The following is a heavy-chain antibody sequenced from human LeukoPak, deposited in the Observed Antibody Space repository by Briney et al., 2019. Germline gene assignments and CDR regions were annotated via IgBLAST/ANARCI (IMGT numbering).Heavy chain of an antibody. CDR2: IIPIFGTA. CDR3: ASRLYCSNTRCRNFPFAY. V-gene: IGHV1-69*05. Sequence: GASVKVSCKASGGTFSSYAISWVRQAPGQGLEWMGGIIPIFGTANYAQKFQGRVTITTDESTSTAYMELSSLRSEDTAIYYCASRLYCSNTRCRNFPFAYWGQGTLVTVSS. D-gene: IGHD2-2*01. CDR1: GGTFSSYA. J-gene: IGHJ4*02.